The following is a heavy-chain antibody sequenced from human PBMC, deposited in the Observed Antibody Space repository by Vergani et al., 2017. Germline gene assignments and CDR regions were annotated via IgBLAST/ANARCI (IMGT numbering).Heavy chain of an antibody. CDR2: VDPEDGET. J-gene: IGHJ6*02. V-gene: IGHV1-69-2*01. CDR1: GYTFTDHH. CDR3: ATPQTVTTGGMEV. D-gene: IGHD4-17*01. Sequence: EVQLVQSGAEVKKPGATMKISCKVSGYTFTDHHMHWVKQAPGKGLEWMGLVDPEDGETIYAEKFKRRVTIAADTSTDTAHLELSSLRSEDTAVYYCATPQTVTTGGMEVWGQGTTVIVSS.